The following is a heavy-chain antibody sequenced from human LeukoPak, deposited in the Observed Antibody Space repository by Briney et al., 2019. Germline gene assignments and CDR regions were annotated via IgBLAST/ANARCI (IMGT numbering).Heavy chain of an antibody. J-gene: IGHJ4*02. Sequence: SETLSLTCAVYGGSLSGYYWSWIRQPPGKGLEWIGYIYYSGSTNYNPSLKSRVTISVDTSKNQFSLKLSSVTAADTAVYYCARGTEYYDILTGYYRGLLDYWGQGTLVTVSS. V-gene: IGHV4-59*01. CDR3: ARGTEYYDILTGYYRGLLDY. D-gene: IGHD3-9*01. CDR1: GGSLSGYY. CDR2: IYYSGST.